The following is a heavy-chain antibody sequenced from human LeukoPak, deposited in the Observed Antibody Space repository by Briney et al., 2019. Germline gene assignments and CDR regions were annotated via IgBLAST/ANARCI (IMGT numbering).Heavy chain of an antibody. CDR3: ARLEPYYDILTGYSDY. J-gene: IGHJ4*02. CDR1: GYTFTSYG. CDR2: ISAYNGNT. D-gene: IGHD3-9*01. Sequence: ASVKVSCKASGYTFTSYGISWVRQAPGQELEWMGWISAYNGNTNYAQKLQGRVTMTTDTSTSTAYMELRSLRSDDTAVYYCARLEPYYDILTGYSDYWGQGTLVTVSS. V-gene: IGHV1-18*01.